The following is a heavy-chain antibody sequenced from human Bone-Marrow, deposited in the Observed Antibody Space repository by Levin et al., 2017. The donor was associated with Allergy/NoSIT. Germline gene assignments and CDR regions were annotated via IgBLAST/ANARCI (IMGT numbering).Heavy chain of an antibody. CDR3: AKRTHGHTDGERYFDY. V-gene: IGHV3-23*01. CDR1: GFTFNDYA. J-gene: IGHJ4*02. CDR2: INDNGDIT. Sequence: GGSLRLSCVASGFTFNDYALTWVRQAPGKGLEWVSIINDNGDITFYADSVKGRFTISRDNSKNTLYLQMNSLRTEDTAIYYGAKRTHGHTDGERYFDYWGRGTLVTVSS. D-gene: IGHD3-10*01.